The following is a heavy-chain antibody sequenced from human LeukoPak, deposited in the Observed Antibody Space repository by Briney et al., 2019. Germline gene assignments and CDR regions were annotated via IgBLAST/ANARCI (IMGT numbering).Heavy chain of an antibody. CDR3: ARDRIAASGTWYYGMDV. CDR2: IIPILGIA. V-gene: IGHV1-69*04. J-gene: IGHJ6*02. CDR1: GGTFSSYA. Sequence: SVKVSCKASGGTFSSYAISWVRQAPGQGLEWVGRIIPILGIANYAQKFQGRVTITADKSTSTAYMELSSLRSEDTAVYYCARDRIAASGTWYYGMDVWGQRTMVTVSS. D-gene: IGHD6-13*01.